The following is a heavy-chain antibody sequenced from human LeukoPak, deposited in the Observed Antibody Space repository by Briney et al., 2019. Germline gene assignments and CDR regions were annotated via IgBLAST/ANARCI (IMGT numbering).Heavy chain of an antibody. D-gene: IGHD5-18*01. V-gene: IGHV3-21*01. CDR2: ISSGSSYI. CDR3: ARVQLWQTNGFDY. J-gene: IGHJ4*02. CDR1: GFTFSSYS. Sequence: GGSLRLSCAASGFTFSSYSMNWVRQAPGKGLEWVSSISSGSSYIYYADSVKGRFTISRDNAKNSLYLQMNSLRAEDTAVYYCARVQLWQTNGFDYWGQGTLVTVSS.